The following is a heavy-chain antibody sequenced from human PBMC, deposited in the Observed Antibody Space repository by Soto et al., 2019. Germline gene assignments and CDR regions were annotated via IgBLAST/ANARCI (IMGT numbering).Heavy chain of an antibody. CDR1: GGSFSGYY. V-gene: IGHV4-34*01. D-gene: IGHD6-13*01. CDR2: INHSGST. CDR3: ARVSIAAAGRSDY. Sequence: PSETLSLTCAVYGGSFSGYYWSWTRQPPGKGLEWIGEINHSGSTNYNPSLKSRVTISVDTSKNQFSLKLSSVTAADTAVYYCARVSIAAAGRSDYWGQGTLVTVSS. J-gene: IGHJ4*02.